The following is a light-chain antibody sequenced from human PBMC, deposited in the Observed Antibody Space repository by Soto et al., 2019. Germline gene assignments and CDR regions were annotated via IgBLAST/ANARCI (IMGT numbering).Light chain of an antibody. Sequence: EIVLAQSPGTLSLSPGERATLSCRARQSVRSNYLAWYQQKPGQAPRLLISGASTRATGIPDRFSGSVSGTDFTLTISRLEPEDFAVYYCQQYVSSPFTFGQGTKLEIK. CDR2: GAS. CDR3: QQYVSSPFT. V-gene: IGKV3-20*01. J-gene: IGKJ2*01. CDR1: QSVRSNY.